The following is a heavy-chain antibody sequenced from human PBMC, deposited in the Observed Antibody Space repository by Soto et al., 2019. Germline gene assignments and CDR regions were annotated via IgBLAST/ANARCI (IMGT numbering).Heavy chain of an antibody. CDR1: GGTFSSYA. D-gene: IGHD6-19*01. CDR3: AXVXXXSGXSXXXYYGMDV. CDR2: IIPIFGTA. Sequence: QVQLVQSGAEVKKPGSSVKVSCKASGGTFSSYAXXWVRQAXXQGLEWMGGIIPIFGTANYAQKFQGRVTITADKSTSTAYMELSSLRSEDTAVXYCAXVXXXSGXSXXXYYGMDVWGQGTTVTVSS. J-gene: IGHJ6*02. V-gene: IGHV1-69*06.